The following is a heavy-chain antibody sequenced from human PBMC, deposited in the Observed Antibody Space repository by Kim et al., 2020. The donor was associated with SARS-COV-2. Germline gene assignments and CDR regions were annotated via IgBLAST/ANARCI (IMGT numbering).Heavy chain of an antibody. Sequence: GESLKISCKGSGYSFTSYWISWVRQMPGKGLEWMGRIDPSDSYTNYSPSFQGHVTISADKSISTAYLQWSSLKASDTAMYYCARGGDYDILTGYYRDAFDIWGQGTMVTVSS. V-gene: IGHV5-10-1*01. CDR3: ARGGDYDILTGYYRDAFDI. CDR1: GYSFTSYW. D-gene: IGHD3-9*01. J-gene: IGHJ3*02. CDR2: IDPSDSYT.